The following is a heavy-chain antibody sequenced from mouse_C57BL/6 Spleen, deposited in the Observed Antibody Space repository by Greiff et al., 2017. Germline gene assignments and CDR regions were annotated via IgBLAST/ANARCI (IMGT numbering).Heavy chain of an antibody. CDR3: ARLDYYGRSYDWYFDV. V-gene: IGHV1-80*01. Sequence: QVQLQQSGAELVKPGASVKISCKASGYDFSSYWMHWVKQRPGKGLEWIGQIYPGDGDTNYNGKFQGKATLTADKSSSTAYMQLSSLTSEDSVVYFCARLDYYGRSYDWYFDVWGTGTTVTVSS. CDR1: GYDFSSYW. J-gene: IGHJ1*03. D-gene: IGHD1-1*01. CDR2: IYPGDGDT.